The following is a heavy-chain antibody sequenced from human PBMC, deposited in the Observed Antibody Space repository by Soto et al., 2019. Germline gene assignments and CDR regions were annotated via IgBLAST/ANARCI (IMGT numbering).Heavy chain of an antibody. D-gene: IGHD7-27*01. CDR1: GDSISNLDFF. J-gene: IGHJ5*01. Sequence: SETLSLTCSVSGDSISNLDFFWAWIRQPPGQALEYIGYIYKSATTYYNPSFESRVAISVDTSKSQFSLNVTSVTAADTAVYFCARGRYCLTGRCFPNWFDSWGQGALVTVSS. CDR2: IYKSATT. V-gene: IGHV4-30-4*01. CDR3: ARGRYCLTGRCFPNWFDS.